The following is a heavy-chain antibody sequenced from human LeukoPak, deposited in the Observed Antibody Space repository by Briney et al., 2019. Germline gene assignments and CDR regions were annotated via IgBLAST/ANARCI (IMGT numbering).Heavy chain of an antibody. D-gene: IGHD4-17*01. J-gene: IGHJ4*02. CDR2: IWHDGSEK. V-gene: IGHV3-33*08. CDR1: GFTFSNYA. CDR3: ARDRSVDYGDYYYFDY. Sequence: GGSLRLSCAASGFTFSNYAMYWVRQAPGKGLEWVAVIWHDGSEKHYVDSVKGRFTISRDNSRNTLHLQMNSLRAEDTAVYYCARDRSVDYGDYYYFDYWGQGTLVTVSS.